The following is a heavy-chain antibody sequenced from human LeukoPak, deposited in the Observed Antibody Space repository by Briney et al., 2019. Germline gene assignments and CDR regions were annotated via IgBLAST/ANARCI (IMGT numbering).Heavy chain of an antibody. V-gene: IGHV4-34*01. Sequence: PSETLSLTCAVYGGSFSGYYWSWIRQPPGKGLEWIGEINHSGSTNYNPSLKGRVTISVDTSKNQFSLKLSSVTAADTAVYYCARGRSGSYYFDYYYGMDVWGQGTTVTVSS. CDR2: INHSGST. CDR1: GGSFSGYY. J-gene: IGHJ6*02. D-gene: IGHD1-26*01. CDR3: ARGRSGSYYFDYYYGMDV.